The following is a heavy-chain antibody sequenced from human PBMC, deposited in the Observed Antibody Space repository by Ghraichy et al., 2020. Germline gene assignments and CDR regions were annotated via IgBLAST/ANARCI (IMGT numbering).Heavy chain of an antibody. J-gene: IGHJ4*02. CDR3: ARDQDCGGDCYSASFDF. CDR1: GFTFSSFA. CDR2: ISSDGNNK. V-gene: IGHV3-30-3*01. Sequence: LSLTCAVSGFTFSSFAIHWVRQAPGKGLEWVAIISSDGNNKFYADSVKGRFTISRDNSKNTLYLQMNSLRDDDTAVYYCARDQDCGGDCYSASFDFWGQGTPVTVSS. D-gene: IGHD2-21*02.